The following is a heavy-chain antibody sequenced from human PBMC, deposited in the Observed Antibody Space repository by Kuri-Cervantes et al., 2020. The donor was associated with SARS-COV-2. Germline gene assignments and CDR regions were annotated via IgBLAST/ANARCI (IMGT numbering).Heavy chain of an antibody. CDR1: GFSLTTTGVG. CDR3: ARGLGELSTFDY. CDR2: IYWDDDK. Sequence: SGPTLVKPTQTLTLTCTFSGFSLTTTGVGVAWIRQPPGQALEWLGVIYWDDDKHYGPSLQSRLTITGDASKSQVVLTMTNMDPVDTATYYCARGLGELSTFDYWGQGTLVTVSS. V-gene: IGHV2-5*05. J-gene: IGHJ4*02. D-gene: IGHD3-16*02.